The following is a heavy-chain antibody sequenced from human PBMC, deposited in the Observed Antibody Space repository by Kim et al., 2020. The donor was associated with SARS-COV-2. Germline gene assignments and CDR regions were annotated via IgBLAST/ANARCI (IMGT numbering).Heavy chain of an antibody. CDR3: ARGPRGYSYGYVDY. V-gene: IGHV3-21*01. Sequence: AYSLKSRITISRDNAKNSLYLQINSLRAEDTAVYYCARGPRGYSYGYVDYWGQGTLVTVSS. D-gene: IGHD5-18*01. J-gene: IGHJ4*02.